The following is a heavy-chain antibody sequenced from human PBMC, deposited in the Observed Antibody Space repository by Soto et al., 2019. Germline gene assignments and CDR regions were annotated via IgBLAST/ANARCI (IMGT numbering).Heavy chain of an antibody. Sequence: SLRLSCAASGFTFRTYAMSWARQAPGKGLEWVSNISSSGGTTYYADSVKGRFTISRDNSKNTLYLQMNSLRAEDTAVYYCARDAPELGYCSGGSCPRPVYGMDVWGQGTTVTVSS. V-gene: IGHV3-23*01. J-gene: IGHJ6*02. CDR2: ISSSGGTT. D-gene: IGHD2-15*01. CDR1: GFTFRTYA. CDR3: ARDAPELGYCSGGSCPRPVYGMDV.